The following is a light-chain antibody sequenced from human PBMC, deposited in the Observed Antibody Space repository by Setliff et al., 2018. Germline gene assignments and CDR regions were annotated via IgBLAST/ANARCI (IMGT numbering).Light chain of an antibody. CDR3: MSYTTIRTYV. CDR2: EVS. Sequence: QSALTQPASVSGSPGQSITISCAGTSSDVGAYSHVSWYQQYPGKAPKLMISEVSNRPSGVYYRFSGSKSGNTASLTISGLQAEDEADYYCMSYTTIRTYVFGTGTKVTVL. CDR1: SSDVGAYSH. V-gene: IGLV2-14*01. J-gene: IGLJ1*01.